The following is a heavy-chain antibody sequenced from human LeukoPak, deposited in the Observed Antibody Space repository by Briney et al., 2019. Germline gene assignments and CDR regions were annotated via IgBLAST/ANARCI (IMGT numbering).Heavy chain of an antibody. CDR3: ARDGWLRFFDY. J-gene: IGHJ4*02. CDR2: IYYSGST. Sequence: SETLSLTCTVSGGSISSGDYYWSWIRQPPGKGLEWIGYIYYSGSTYYKLSLKSRVTISVDTSKNQFSLKLSSVTAADTAVYYCARDGWLRFFDYWGQGTLVTVSS. D-gene: IGHD5-12*01. CDR1: GGSISSGDYY. V-gene: IGHV4-30-4*08.